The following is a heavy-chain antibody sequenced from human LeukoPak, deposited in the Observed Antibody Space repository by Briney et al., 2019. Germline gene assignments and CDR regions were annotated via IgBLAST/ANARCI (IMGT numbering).Heavy chain of an antibody. Sequence: ASVKVSCKASGYTFNTYGITWVRQAPGQGLEWMGWISGYNGKTKYAQKLQDRVTMTTDTSTTTAYMELRSLTSDDTAVYYCAITAMVTYYYYYMDVWGKGTTVTVSS. CDR3: AITAMVTYYYYYMDV. J-gene: IGHJ6*03. D-gene: IGHD5-18*01. V-gene: IGHV1-18*01. CDR2: ISGYNGKT. CDR1: GYTFNTYG.